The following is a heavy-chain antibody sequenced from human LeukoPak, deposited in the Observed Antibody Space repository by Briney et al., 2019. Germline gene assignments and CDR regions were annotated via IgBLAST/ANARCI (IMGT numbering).Heavy chain of an antibody. J-gene: IGHJ5*02. Sequence: PSETLSLTCAVYGGSFSGYYWSWIHQPPGKGLEWIGEINHSGSTNYNPSLKSRVTISVDTSKNQFSLKLSSVTAADTAVYYCASQYYDFWSGYTKPPVTNWFDPWGQGTLVTVSS. CDR1: GGSFSGYY. CDR2: INHSGST. D-gene: IGHD3-3*01. CDR3: ASQYYDFWSGYTKPPVTNWFDP. V-gene: IGHV4-34*01.